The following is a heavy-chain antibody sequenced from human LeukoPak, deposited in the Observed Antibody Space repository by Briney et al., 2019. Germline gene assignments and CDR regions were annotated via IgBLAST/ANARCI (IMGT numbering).Heavy chain of an antibody. CDR1: GYTFTSYG. J-gene: IGHJ6*02. CDR3: AAVVVVAAPYYCGMDV. CDR2: ISAYNGNT. D-gene: IGHD2-15*01. Sequence: ASVKVSCKASGYTFTSYGISWVRQAPGQGLEWMGWISAYNGNTNYAQKLQGRVTMTTDTSTSTAYMELRSLRSDDTAVYYCAAVVVVAAPYYCGMDVWGQGTTVTVSS. V-gene: IGHV1-18*01.